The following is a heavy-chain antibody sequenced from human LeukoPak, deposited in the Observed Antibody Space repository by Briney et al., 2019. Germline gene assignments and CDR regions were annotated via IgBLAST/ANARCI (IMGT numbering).Heavy chain of an antibody. V-gene: IGHV3-23*01. CDR2: ISGSGGST. CDR1: GFTFSSYA. D-gene: IGHD4-23*01. CDR3: ARGQHRWDYCHNLMSF. J-gene: IGHJ3*01. Sequence: PGGSLRLSCAASGFTFSSYAMSWVRQAPGKGLEWVSAISGSGGSTYYADSVKGRFTISRDNSKNTLYLLMNSLRADDTAVYYCARGQHRWDYCHNLMSFWGQGTLVTVSS.